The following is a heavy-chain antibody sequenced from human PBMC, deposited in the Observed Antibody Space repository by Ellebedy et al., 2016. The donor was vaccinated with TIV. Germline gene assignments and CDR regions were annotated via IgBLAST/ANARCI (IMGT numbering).Heavy chain of an antibody. CDR1: GFTFSSYW. D-gene: IGHD4-17*01. V-gene: IGHV3-7*01. CDR3: ATDGSYGDYRSPAHAFEF. Sequence: GESLKISCAAPGFTFSSYWMSWVRQAPGKGLEWVANINQDGSEKYYVDSVKGRFTISRDNARNSRYLQMNSLGADDTAVYYCATDGSYGDYRSPAHAFEFWGQGTMVTVSS. J-gene: IGHJ3*01. CDR2: INQDGSEK.